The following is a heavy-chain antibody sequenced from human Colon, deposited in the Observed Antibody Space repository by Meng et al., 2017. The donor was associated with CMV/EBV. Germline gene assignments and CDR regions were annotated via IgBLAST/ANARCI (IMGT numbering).Heavy chain of an antibody. CDR2: ISSGGGST. CDR1: GFTFSSYA. CDR3: AKAHYADPS. D-gene: IGHD4-17*01. V-gene: IGHV3-23*01. J-gene: IGHJ5*02. Sequence: GGSLRLSCAASGFTFSSYAMTWVRQAPGKGLEWVSGISSGGGSTFYADSVKGRFTISRDNSKNTLYLQMNSLRVEDTAVYYCAKAHYADPSWGQGTLVTVPS.